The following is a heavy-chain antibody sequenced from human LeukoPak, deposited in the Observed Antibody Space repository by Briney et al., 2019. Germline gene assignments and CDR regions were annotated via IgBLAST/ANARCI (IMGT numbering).Heavy chain of an antibody. Sequence: GGSLRLSCAASGFTFDDYVMHWVRQAPGKGLEWVSGISWNSGSIGYADSVKGRFTISRDNAKNSLYLQMNSLRAEDTALYYCAKALYYYDSSGYSHWGQGTLVTVSS. D-gene: IGHD3-22*01. V-gene: IGHV3-9*01. CDR2: ISWNSGSI. CDR1: GFTFDDYV. CDR3: AKALYYYDSSGYSH. J-gene: IGHJ4*02.